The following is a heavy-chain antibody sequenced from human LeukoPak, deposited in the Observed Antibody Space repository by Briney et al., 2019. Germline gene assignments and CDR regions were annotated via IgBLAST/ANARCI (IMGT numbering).Heavy chain of an antibody. J-gene: IGHJ4*02. D-gene: IGHD3-22*01. CDR1: GFSFRSYG. CDR3: AKDLEAGTSGYSLDY. V-gene: IGHV3-30*02. CDR2: IRNDGSDK. Sequence: GGSLRISCAASGFSFRSYGMHWVRQAPGQGLEWVAFIRNDGSDKYYADSVRGRFTISRDNSKNSLHVQMNSLRVKDTGVYYCAKDLEAGTSGYSLDYWGQGTLVSVSS.